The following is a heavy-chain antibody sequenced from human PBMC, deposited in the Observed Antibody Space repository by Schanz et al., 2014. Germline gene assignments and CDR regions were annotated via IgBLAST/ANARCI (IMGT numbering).Heavy chain of an antibody. D-gene: IGHD2-21*01. V-gene: IGHV1-69*02. Sequence: QLQLVQSGAEVKKPGSSVKVSCKLSGGTFSSYTISWMRQAPGQGLEWMGKIIPVLNIATYAQRFQGRVSITADTSTNTAYMELSSLTTEDTAVHDCAKVRSCYDSWGQGTLVIVSS. CDR2: IIPVLNIA. CDR3: AKVRSCYDS. CDR1: GGTFSSYT. J-gene: IGHJ4*02.